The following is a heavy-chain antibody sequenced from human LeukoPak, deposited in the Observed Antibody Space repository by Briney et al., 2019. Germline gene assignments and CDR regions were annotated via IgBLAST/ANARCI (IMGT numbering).Heavy chain of an antibody. Sequence: GGSLRLSCAAAGFTFSDYYMSWIRQAPGNGLEWVSYISRSGSTIYYADSVKGRFTISTDHGKHSLYPQMNRVRDEDTYMYYCARDLVKYYFDYWGQGTLVTVSS. CDR1: GFTFSDYY. CDR3: ARDLVKYYFDY. J-gene: IGHJ4*02. D-gene: IGHD2-21*01. V-gene: IGHV3-11*04. CDR2: ISRSGSTI.